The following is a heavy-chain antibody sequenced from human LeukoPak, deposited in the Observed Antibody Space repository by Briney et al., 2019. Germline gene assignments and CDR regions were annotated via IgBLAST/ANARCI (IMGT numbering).Heavy chain of an antibody. CDR3: AGATATGTGRAFHY. D-gene: IGHD3-10*01. Sequence: SETLSLTCAVYGESITAYYWTWLRQPPGKRLEWIGEVRHSGSTNYNPSLKSRVTMSVDMSKNQFSLKLNSVTAADTAVYYCAGATATGTGRAFHYWAQGNLVPVSS. J-gene: IGHJ4*02. CDR2: VRHSGST. CDR1: GESITAYY. V-gene: IGHV4-34*01.